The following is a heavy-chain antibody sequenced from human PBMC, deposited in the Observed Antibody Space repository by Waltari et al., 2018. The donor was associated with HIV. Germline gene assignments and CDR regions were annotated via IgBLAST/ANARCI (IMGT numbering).Heavy chain of an antibody. CDR1: EFTFNNYA. CDR3: AKSYGDYLRRYFFDY. J-gene: IGHJ4*02. Sequence: EALLLESGGDLVQPGGSLRLSCVASEFTFNNYAMSWVRQAPGKGLEWVSSISGSGGTTYYADSVKGRFTVSRDNSKNTMYLQMNSLRAGDTAIYYCAKSYGDYLRRYFFDYWGQGTLVTVSS. V-gene: IGHV3-23*01. D-gene: IGHD4-17*01. CDR2: ISGSGGTT.